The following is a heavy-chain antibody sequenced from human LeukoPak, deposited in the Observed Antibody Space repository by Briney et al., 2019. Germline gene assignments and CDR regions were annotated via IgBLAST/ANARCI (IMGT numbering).Heavy chain of an antibody. CDR2: INPNSGGT. V-gene: IGHV1-2*02. Sequence: ASVKASCKASGYTFTGYYMHWVRQAPGQGLEWLGWINPNSGGTNYAQKFQGRVTMTRDTSISTAYMELSRLRSDDTAVYYCAAYYDFWSGYYFDYWGQGTLVTVSS. CDR1: GYTFTGYY. CDR3: AAYYDFWSGYYFDY. D-gene: IGHD3-3*01. J-gene: IGHJ4*02.